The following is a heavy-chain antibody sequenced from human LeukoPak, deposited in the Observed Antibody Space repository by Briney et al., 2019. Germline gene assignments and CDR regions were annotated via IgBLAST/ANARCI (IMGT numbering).Heavy chain of an antibody. CDR1: GFTFSNYG. CDR2: ISGSGGST. CDR3: AELGITMIGGV. J-gene: IGHJ6*04. D-gene: IGHD3-10*02. Sequence: GGSLRLSCAASGFTFSNYGLSWVRQAPGKGLEWVSAISGSGGSTYYADSVKGRFTISRDNAKNSLYLQMNSLRAEVTAVYYCAELGITMIGGVWGKGTTVTISS. V-gene: IGHV3-23*01.